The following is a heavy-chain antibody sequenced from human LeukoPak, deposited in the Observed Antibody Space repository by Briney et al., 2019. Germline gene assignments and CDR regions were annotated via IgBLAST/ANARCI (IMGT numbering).Heavy chain of an antibody. CDR3: AKDVKRSGYYLFDY. V-gene: IGHV3-23*01. Sequence: PGGSLRLSCAASGFTFSNYAMSWVRQAPGKGLEWVSAMSGSSRSTWYADSVKGRFTISRDNSKNTLYLQMNSLGAEDTAVYYCAKDVKRSGYYLFDYWGQGTLVTVSS. CDR1: GFTFSNYA. CDR2: MSGSSRST. J-gene: IGHJ4*02. D-gene: IGHD3-22*01.